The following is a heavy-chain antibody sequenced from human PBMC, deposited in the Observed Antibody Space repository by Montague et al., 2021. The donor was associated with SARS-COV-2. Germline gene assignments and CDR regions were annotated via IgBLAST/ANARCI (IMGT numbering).Heavy chain of an antibody. CDR3: ARASLTDQFRIRGKSLDS. CDR1: TGSLNAHY. V-gene: IGHV4-34*01. J-gene: IGHJ4*02. CDR2: SNRSGGT. Sequence: SETLSLTCAVSTGSLNAHYWTWIRQSPGKGLEWMGESNRSGGTNYSPSFKRRVSMSRDSSRNQFSLRLTSVTAADSGIYYCARASLTDQFRIRGKSLDSWSPRTPVSASS. D-gene: IGHD3-9*01.